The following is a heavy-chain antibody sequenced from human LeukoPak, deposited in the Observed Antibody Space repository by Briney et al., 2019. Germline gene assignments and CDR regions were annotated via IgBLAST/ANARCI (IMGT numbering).Heavy chain of an antibody. V-gene: IGHV1-18*01. D-gene: IGHD1-26*01. J-gene: IGHJ4*02. CDR3: ARDTYSGSYFDY. Sequence: ASVKVSCKASGYTFTSYGINWVRQAPGQGLEWMGWISGYNGNTNYAQKLQGRVTMTTDTSTSTAYMELRSLRSDDTAVYYCARDTYSGSYFDYWGQGTLVTVSS. CDR2: ISGYNGNT. CDR1: GYTFTSYG.